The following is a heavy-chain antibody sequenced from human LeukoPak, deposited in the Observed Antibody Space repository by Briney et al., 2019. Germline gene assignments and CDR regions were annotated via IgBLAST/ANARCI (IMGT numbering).Heavy chain of an antibody. V-gene: IGHV3-30*01. CDR3: ARDSTYYYDSGSSGPHYFEN. CDR1: GFTFSTYA. J-gene: IGHJ4*02. Sequence: GGSLRLSCAASGFTFSTYAMHWVSQAPGKGLEWVSLISSGGTDEYYADSVKGRFTISRDNPKNTLYLQLNSLRAEDTAVYYCARDSTYYYDSGSSGPHYFENWGQGTLVTVSS. D-gene: IGHD3-10*01. CDR2: ISSGGTDE.